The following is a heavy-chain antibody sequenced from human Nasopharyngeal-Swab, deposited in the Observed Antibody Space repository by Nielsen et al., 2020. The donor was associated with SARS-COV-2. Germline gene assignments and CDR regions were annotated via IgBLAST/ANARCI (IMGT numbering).Heavy chain of an antibody. V-gene: IGHV3-21*01. CDR1: GFTFSSYS. CDR3: ARVLNIAVAGPSG. CDR2: ISSSSSYI. Sequence: GGSLRLSCAASGFTFSSYSMNWVRQAPGKGLEWVSSISSSSSYIYYADSVKGRFTISRDNAKNSLYLQMNSLRAEDTAVYYCARVLNIAVAGPSGWGPGPLVTVSS. J-gene: IGHJ1*01. D-gene: IGHD6-19*01.